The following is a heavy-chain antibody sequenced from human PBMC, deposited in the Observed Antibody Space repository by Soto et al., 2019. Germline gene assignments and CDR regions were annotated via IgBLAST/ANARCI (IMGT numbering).Heavy chain of an antibody. Sequence: EVQLVESGGGLVKPGGSLRLSCEASGFTFSNAWMNWVRQGPGKGLEWLGRIKSKVDGGTADYVAATKGRFSISRDDLKNMLYLQMNSLKPDDTAVYYCTTLSYLYYDGMDVWGQGPTVTVS. CDR2: IKSKVDGGTA. CDR3: TTLSYLYYDGMDV. D-gene: IGHD2-2*01. CDR1: GFTFSNAW. V-gene: IGHV3-15*01. J-gene: IGHJ6*02.